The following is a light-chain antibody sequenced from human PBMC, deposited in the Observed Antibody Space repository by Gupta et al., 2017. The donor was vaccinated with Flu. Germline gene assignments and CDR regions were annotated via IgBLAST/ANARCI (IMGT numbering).Light chain of an antibody. CDR3: QSYDDNNRWV. J-gene: IGLJ3*02. CDR1: SGNIASQY. CDR2: EDS. V-gene: IGLV6-57*01. Sequence: NFVLTQPHSVSESPGKTVTISCSRSSGNIASQYVQWYQQRPGGFPTTVIYEDSQRPSGVPDRFSGSFDTSSNSASLTISGLQFEDEADYYCQSYDDNNRWVFGGGTKLTVL.